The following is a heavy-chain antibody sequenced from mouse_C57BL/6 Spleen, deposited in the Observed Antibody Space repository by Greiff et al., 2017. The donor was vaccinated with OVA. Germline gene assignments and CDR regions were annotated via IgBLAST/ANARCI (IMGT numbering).Heavy chain of an antibody. CDR2: INPNNGGT. D-gene: IGHD2-3*01. CDR3: AGWLLPYYYAMDY. Sequence: VQLHQSGPELVKPGASVKISCKASGYTFTDYYMNWVKQSHGKSLEWIGDINPNNGGTSYNQKFKGKATLTVDKSSSTAYMELRSLTSEDSAVYYCAGWLLPYYYAMDYWGQGTSVTGSS. V-gene: IGHV1-26*01. J-gene: IGHJ4*01. CDR1: GYTFTDYY.